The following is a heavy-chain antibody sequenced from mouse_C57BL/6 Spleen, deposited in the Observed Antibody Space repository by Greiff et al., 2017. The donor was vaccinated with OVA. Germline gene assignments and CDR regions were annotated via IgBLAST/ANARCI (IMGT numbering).Heavy chain of an antibody. V-gene: IGHV1-69*01. J-gene: IGHJ4*01. Sequence: VQLQQPGAELVMPGASVKLSCKASGYTFTSYWMHWVKQRPGQGLEWIGEIDPSDSYTNYNQKFKGKSTLTVDKSSSTAYMQLSSLTSEDSAVYYCARSGGVRASFYAMDYWGQGTSVTVSS. CDR2: IDPSDSYT. CDR3: ARSGGVRASFYAMDY. D-gene: IGHD2-14*01. CDR1: GYTFTSYW.